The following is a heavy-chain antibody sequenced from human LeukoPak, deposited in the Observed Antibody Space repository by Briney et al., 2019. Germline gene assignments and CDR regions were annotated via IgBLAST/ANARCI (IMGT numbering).Heavy chain of an antibody. Sequence: PSETLSLTCTVSGGSISSHYWSWIRQPAGKGLEWIGRIYVSGSTKYNPSLKSRVNMSVDASKNQFSLKLSSVTAADTAVYYCARVYAEPIRYFEGGFDPWGQGTLVTVSS. J-gene: IGHJ5*02. D-gene: IGHD3-9*01. CDR3: ARVYAEPIRYFEGGFDP. V-gene: IGHV4-4*07. CDR2: IYVSGST. CDR1: GGSISSHY.